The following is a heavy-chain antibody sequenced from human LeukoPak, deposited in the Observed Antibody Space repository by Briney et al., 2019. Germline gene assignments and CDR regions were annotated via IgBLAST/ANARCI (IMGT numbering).Heavy chain of an antibody. J-gene: IGHJ4*02. Sequence: SGPTLVKPTQTLTLTCTFSGFSLSTYGVGVGWIRQPPGKALEWLALIFWHDDNRYSPSLKSRLTITKDTSKNQVVLTMTNMDPVDTATYCCARHWQVVFIDYWGQGTLVTVSS. D-gene: IGHD6-6*01. CDR3: ARHWQVVFIDY. CDR1: GFSLSTYGVG. CDR2: IFWHDDN. V-gene: IGHV2-5*01.